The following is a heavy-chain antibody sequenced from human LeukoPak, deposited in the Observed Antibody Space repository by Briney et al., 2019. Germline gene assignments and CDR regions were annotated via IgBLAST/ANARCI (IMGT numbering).Heavy chain of an antibody. CDR1: GGTFSSYA. V-gene: IGHV1-69*13. J-gene: IGHJ4*02. CDR3: ARGRQWLPPGLLPWFDY. CDR2: IIPIFGTA. D-gene: IGHD6-19*01. Sequence: RASVKVSCKASGGTFSSYAISWVRQAPGQGLEWMGGIIPIFGTANYAQKFQGRVTITADESTSTAYMELSSLRSEDTAVYYCARGRQWLPPGLLPWFDYWGQGTLVTVSS.